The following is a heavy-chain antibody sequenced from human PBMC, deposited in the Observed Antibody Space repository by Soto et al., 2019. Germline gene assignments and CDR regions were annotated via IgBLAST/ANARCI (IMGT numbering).Heavy chain of an antibody. CDR1: GFTFSSYA. Sequence: EVQLLESGGGLVQPGGSLRLSCAASGFTFSSYAMRWVRQAPGKGLEWVSAISGSGGSTYYADPVKGRFTISRDNSKHPLYLQMNNLRAEDTAVYYCAILFVTTKGDPDYWGQGTLVTVSS. V-gene: IGHV3-23*01. CDR3: AILFVTTKGDPDY. D-gene: IGHD4-4*01. CDR2: ISGSGGST. J-gene: IGHJ4*02.